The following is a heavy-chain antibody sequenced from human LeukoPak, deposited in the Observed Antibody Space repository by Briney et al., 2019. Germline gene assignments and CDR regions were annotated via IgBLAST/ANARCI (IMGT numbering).Heavy chain of an antibody. Sequence: ASVKVSCKASGYIFANYGLSWVRQAPGQGLEWMAWISAYNGDGKYAQKYQGRISMTTDTSTSTASMELRSLTSDDTAMYYCARDVVVASGARTLDVWGQGTMVTVSS. CDR3: ARDVVVASGARTLDV. D-gene: IGHD2-15*01. CDR1: GYIFANYG. CDR2: ISAYNGDG. V-gene: IGHV1-18*01. J-gene: IGHJ3*01.